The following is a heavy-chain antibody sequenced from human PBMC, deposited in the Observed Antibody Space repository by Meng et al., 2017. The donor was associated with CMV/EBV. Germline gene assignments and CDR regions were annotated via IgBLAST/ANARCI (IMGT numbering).Heavy chain of an antibody. CDR3: VRSSGWSLFDY. CDR2: VNSNNDAT. V-gene: IGHV1-2*02. D-gene: IGHD6-19*01. CDR1: GFTFSDYY. Sequence: QVPLVQCGAEMKKPGASVKVSCTTSGFTFSDYYIHWVRQAPGQGLEWMGWVNSNNDATNYARKFQGRVSMTRDTSISTAHMELSRLMSDDTAVYYCVRSSGWSLFDYWGQGTLVTVSS. J-gene: IGHJ4*02.